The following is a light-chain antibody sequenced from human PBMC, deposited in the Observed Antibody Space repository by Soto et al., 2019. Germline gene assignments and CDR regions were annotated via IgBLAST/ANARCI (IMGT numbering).Light chain of an antibody. CDR2: DAS. CDR1: RSVSTS. J-gene: IGKJ1*01. CDR3: QHYNSYSEA. V-gene: IGKV1-5*01. Sequence: DIQMTQSPSTLSASVGDRVTITCRASRSVSTSLAWYQKKPGKAPKLLIFDASSLESGVPSRFSGSGSGTEFTLTISSLQPDDFATYYGQHYNSYSEAFGQGTKVELK.